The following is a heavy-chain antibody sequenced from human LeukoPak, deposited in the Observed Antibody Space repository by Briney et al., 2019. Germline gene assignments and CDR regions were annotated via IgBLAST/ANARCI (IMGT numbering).Heavy chain of an antibody. CDR1: GYTFTGHY. CDR2: INPNSGGT. J-gene: IGHJ4*02. Sequence: ASVTVSRTASGYTFTGHYMHWVRQAPGQGLERMGWINPNSGGTNYAQKFQGRVTMTRDTSISTAYMELSRLRSDDTAVYYCARARSGTGNDYWGQGTLVTVSS. V-gene: IGHV1-2*02. D-gene: IGHD6-13*01. CDR3: ARARSGTGNDY.